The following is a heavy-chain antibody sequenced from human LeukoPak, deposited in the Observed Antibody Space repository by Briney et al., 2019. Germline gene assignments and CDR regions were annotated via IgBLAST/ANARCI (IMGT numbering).Heavy chain of an antibody. D-gene: IGHD3-16*01. V-gene: IGHV4-34*01. Sequence: SETLSLTCAVYGGSFSGYYWSWIRQPPGKGLEWIGEINHSGSTNYNPSLKSRVTISVDTSKNQFSLKLSSVTAADTAVYYCARGDYDYVWGSLFDYWGQGTLVTVSS. CDR3: ARGDYDYVWGSLFDY. CDR2: INHSGST. J-gene: IGHJ4*02. CDR1: GGSFSGYY.